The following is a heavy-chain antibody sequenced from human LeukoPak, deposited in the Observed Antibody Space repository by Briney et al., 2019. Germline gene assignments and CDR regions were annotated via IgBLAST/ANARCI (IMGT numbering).Heavy chain of an antibody. CDR1: GGSISSYY. CDR2: IYYSGSGST. Sequence: SETLSLTCTVSGGSISSYYWSWIRQPPGKGLEWIGYIYYSGSGSTNYSPSLKSRVTISVDTSKNQFSLKLSSVTAADTALYYCARVNLGECYFDYWGQGALVTVSS. V-gene: IGHV4-59*01. CDR3: ARVNLGECYFDY. D-gene: IGHD3-3*01. J-gene: IGHJ4*02.